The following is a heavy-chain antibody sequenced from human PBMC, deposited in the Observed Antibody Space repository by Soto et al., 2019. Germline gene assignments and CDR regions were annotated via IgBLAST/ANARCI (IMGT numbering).Heavy chain of an antibody. CDR2: IYPGDSDT. J-gene: IGHJ4*02. D-gene: IGHD6-6*01. Sequence: GESLKISCKGSGYSFTSYWIGWVRQMPGKGLEWMGIIYPGDSDTRYSPSFQGQVTISADNTISTAYLQWSSLKASDTAMYYCTRSQLVQVGQYYCDYWGQGPLVTVSS. CDR1: GYSFTSYW. V-gene: IGHV5-51*01. CDR3: TRSQLVQVGQYYCDY.